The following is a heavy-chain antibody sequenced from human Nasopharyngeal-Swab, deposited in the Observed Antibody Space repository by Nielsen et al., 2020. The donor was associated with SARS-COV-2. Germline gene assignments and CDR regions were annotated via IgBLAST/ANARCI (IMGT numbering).Heavy chain of an antibody. V-gene: IGHV3-21*01. D-gene: IGHD3-10*01. J-gene: IGHJ5*02. CDR1: GFTFSSYS. CDR3: ARDKSGLLWFGELSP. CDR2: ISSSSSYI. Sequence: GGSLRPPCPAPGFTFSSYSMNWVRQAPGKGLEWVSSISSSSSYIYYADSVKGRFTISRDNAKNSLYLQMNSLRAEDTAVYYCARDKSGLLWFGELSPWGQGTLVTVSS.